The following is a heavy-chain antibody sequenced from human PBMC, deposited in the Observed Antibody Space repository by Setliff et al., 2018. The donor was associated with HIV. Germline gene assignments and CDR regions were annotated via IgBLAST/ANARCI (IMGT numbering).Heavy chain of an antibody. CDR1: GGSITSGNYF. CDR3: ARDRYGVDY. CDR2: IYTDGST. Sequence: SETLSLTCTVSGGSITSGNYFWTWIRQPAGKGLEWIGHIYTDGSTNYNPSFRSRVTISVDSSKNQFSLKLSSVTAADTAVYYCARDRYGVDYWGQGTPVTVSS. J-gene: IGHJ4*02. D-gene: IGHD4-17*01. V-gene: IGHV4-61*09.